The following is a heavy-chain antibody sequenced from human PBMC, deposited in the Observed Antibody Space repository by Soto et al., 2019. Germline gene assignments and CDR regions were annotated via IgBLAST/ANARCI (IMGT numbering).Heavy chain of an antibody. V-gene: IGHV3-66*01. Sequence: EVHLVESGGGLVQPGGSLRLSCAASGFTVSSKYMSWVRQAPGKGLEWVSLIQSGGPTYYADYVKGRFTISRDTSENTLHLKMDRLGAEDTAVYYCARDDVLFDGGRCYGVPLDVWGKGPTVTVSS. D-gene: IGHD2-15*01. CDR3: ARDDVLFDGGRCYGVPLDV. J-gene: IGHJ6*04. CDR2: IQSGGPT. CDR1: GFTVSSKY.